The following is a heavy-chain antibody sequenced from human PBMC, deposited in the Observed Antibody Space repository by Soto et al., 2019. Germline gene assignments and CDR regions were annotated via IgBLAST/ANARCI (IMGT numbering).Heavy chain of an antibody. V-gene: IGHV1-2*04. CDR2: INPNSGDI. CDR3: ARDWGGGLHTGVDTPRYGMDV. CDR1: GYTFTGYY. D-gene: IGHD5-18*01. J-gene: IGHJ6*02. Sequence: QVQLVQSGAEVKKPGASVKVSRKASGYTFTGYYMHWVRQAPGQGLEWMGWINPNSGDIKYAQRFQGWVTKTRGMSIRTVYRELSRRRSDDTAVYYCARDWGGGLHTGVDTPRYGMDVWGQGTTVTVSS.